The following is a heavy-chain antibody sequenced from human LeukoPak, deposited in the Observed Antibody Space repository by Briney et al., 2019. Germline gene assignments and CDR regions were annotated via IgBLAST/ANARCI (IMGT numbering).Heavy chain of an antibody. CDR2: ISAYNGNT. D-gene: IGHD1-20*01. J-gene: IGHJ2*01. CDR3: ARGGITYWYFDL. V-gene: IGHV1-18*01. CDR1: GYSFSIYS. Sequence: GASVKVSCKASGYSFSIYSISWVRQAPGQGIECMGWISAYNGNTNYAQKLQGRVTMTTDTSTSTAYMELRSLTSDDTAVYYCARGGITYWYFDLWGRGTLVTVSS.